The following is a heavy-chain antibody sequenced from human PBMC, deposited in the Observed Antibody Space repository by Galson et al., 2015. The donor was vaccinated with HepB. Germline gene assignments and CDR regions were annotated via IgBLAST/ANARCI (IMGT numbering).Heavy chain of an antibody. V-gene: IGHV3-30*18. J-gene: IGHJ5*02. CDR1: GFTFSSYG. CDR3: AKGGPGRITMMINRLLGFDP. D-gene: IGHD3-22*01. CDR2: ISYDGSYK. Sequence: SLRLSCAASGFTFSSYGIHWVRQAPGKGLEWMAVISYDGSYKYYADSVKGRFTVSRDYSGSTLYLQMNSLRAEDPAVYYCAKGGPGRITMMINRLLGFDPWGQGTQVTVSS.